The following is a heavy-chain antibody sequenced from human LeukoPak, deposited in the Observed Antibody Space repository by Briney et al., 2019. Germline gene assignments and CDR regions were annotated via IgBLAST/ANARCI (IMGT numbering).Heavy chain of an antibody. J-gene: IGHJ6*02. Sequence: ASVKVSCRASGYSITSYDINWVRQAAGQGLEWVGWMNSNSGNTGYARKFQGRVTLTRDTSKNTAYMEVNSLTSEDTAVYYCARGGTLVRGVAILYGMDVWGQGTTVTVSS. CDR3: ARGGTLVRGVAILYGMDV. V-gene: IGHV1-8*01. D-gene: IGHD3-10*01. CDR1: GYSITSYD. CDR2: MNSNSGNT.